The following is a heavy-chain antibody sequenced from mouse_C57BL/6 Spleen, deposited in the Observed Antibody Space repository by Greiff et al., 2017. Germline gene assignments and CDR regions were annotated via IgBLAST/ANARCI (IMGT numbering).Heavy chain of an antibody. CDR2: IYPGDGVT. CDR3: ARGDGNYVGWYFDV. D-gene: IGHD2-1*01. V-gene: IGHV1-80*01. CDR1: GYAFSSYW. J-gene: IGHJ1*03. Sequence: ESGAELVKPGASVKISCKASGYAFSSYWMNWVKQRPGKGLEWIGQIYPGDGVTNYNGKFKGKATLTADKSSSTAYMQLSSLTSEDSAVYFCARGDGNYVGWYFDVWGTGTTVTVSS.